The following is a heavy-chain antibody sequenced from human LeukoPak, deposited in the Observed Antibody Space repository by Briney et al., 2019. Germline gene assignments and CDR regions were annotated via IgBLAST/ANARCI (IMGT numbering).Heavy chain of an antibody. V-gene: IGHV3-21*04. Sequence: GGSLRLSCAASGFTFSSYSMNWVRQAPGKGLEWVSSISSSSSYIYYADSVKGRFTISRDNAKNSLYLQMNSLRAKDTAVYYCASHYGSGSGEDYFDYWGQGTLVTVSS. CDR2: ISSSSSYI. D-gene: IGHD3-10*01. CDR3: ASHYGSGSGEDYFDY. CDR1: GFTFSSYS. J-gene: IGHJ4*02.